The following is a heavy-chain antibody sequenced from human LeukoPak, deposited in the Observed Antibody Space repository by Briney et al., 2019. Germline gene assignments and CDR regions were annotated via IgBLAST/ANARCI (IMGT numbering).Heavy chain of an antibody. J-gene: IGHJ4*02. CDR2: INTNTGNP. V-gene: IGHV7-4-1*02. D-gene: IGHD6-13*01. CDR1: GYTFTSYA. Sequence: ASVKVSCKASGYTFTSYAMNWVRQAPGQGLEWMGWINTNTGNPTYAQGFTGRFVFSLDTSVSTAYLQISSLKAEDTAVYYCASVPPFDLPGIAAADPGGYWGQGTLVTVSS. CDR3: ASVPPFDLPGIAAADPGGY.